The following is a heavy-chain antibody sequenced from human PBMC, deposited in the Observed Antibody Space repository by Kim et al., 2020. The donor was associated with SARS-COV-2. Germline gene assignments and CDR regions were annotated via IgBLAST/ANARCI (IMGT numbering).Heavy chain of an antibody. CDR3: ASPGYCSGVVDN. D-gene: IGHD3-9*01. V-gene: IGHV3-23*01. CDR2: ITTSGSGT. J-gene: IGHJ4*02. CDR1: GFIFSNSP. Sequence: GGSLRLSCAASGFIFSNSPMSWVRQAPGKGLEWVSSITTSGSGTFYTDSVKGRFTISRDNSRNTLFLQMNSLTAEDTALYYCASPGYCSGVVDNWGQGTL.